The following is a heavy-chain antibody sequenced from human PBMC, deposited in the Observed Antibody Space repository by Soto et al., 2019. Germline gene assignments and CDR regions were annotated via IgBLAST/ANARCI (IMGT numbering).Heavy chain of an antibody. CDR1: GYTFTSFD. J-gene: IGHJ4*02. Sequence: QVQLAQSGAEVKKPGASVKVSCKASGYTFTSFDIYWVRQATGQGLEWMGWMNPNSGKTRYAQKFQGRVTMTRNTSNRTAYMELSSLRADDTGVYYCARGSSGSCQNYDYWGQGTLVTVSS. V-gene: IGHV1-8*01. D-gene: IGHD2-15*01. CDR3: ARGSSGSCQNYDY. CDR2: MNPNSGKT.